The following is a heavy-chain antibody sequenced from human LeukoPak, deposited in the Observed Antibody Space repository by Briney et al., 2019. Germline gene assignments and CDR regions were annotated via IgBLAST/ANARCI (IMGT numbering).Heavy chain of an antibody. V-gene: IGHV3-33*01. CDR2: IWYDGSNK. Sequence: GGSLRLSCAASGFTFSSYGMHWVRQAPGKGLEWVAVIWYDGSNKYYADSVKGRFTISRDNSKSTLYLQMNSLRAEDTAVYYCARGYCSGGICYSGVYWGQGTLVTVSS. D-gene: IGHD2-15*01. J-gene: IGHJ4*02. CDR3: ARGYCSGGICYSGVY. CDR1: GFTFSSYG.